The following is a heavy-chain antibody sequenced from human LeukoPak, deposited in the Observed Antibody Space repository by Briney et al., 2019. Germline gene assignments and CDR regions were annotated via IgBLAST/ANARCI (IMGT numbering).Heavy chain of an antibody. CDR2: IWYDGSNK. Sequence: GGSLRLSCAASGFTFSSYGMHWVRQAPGKGLEGVAVIWYDGSNKYYADSVKGRFTISRDNSKNTLYLQMNSLGAEDTAVYYCARDWEMATAFDYWGQGTLVTVSS. V-gene: IGHV3-33*01. D-gene: IGHD5-24*01. CDR3: ARDWEMATAFDY. J-gene: IGHJ4*02. CDR1: GFTFSSYG.